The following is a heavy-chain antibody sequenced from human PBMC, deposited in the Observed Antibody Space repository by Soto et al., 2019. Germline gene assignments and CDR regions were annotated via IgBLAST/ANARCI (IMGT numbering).Heavy chain of an antibody. Sequence: SETLSLTCTVSGGSISSNNYYWGWIRQPPGKGLEYIGKIHYSGNTYYNSSLKSRVSISVDTSKNQFSLNVISVTAADTAVYYCARQAVPGAGWYDPWGQGTLVTVS. D-gene: IGHD6-19*01. CDR1: GGSISSNNYY. CDR2: IHYSGNT. CDR3: ARQAVPGAGWYDP. J-gene: IGHJ5*02. V-gene: IGHV4-39*01.